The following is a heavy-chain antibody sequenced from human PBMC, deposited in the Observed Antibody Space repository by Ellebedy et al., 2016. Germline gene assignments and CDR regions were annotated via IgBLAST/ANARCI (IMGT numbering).Heavy chain of an antibody. CDR3: ASRAMAVAGTDPPIDYYYGMDV. CDR1: GFTFSNFA. D-gene: IGHD6-19*01. V-gene: IGHV3-21*01. CDR2: ISRTGTYI. J-gene: IGHJ6*02. Sequence: GESLKISCAASGFTFSNFAMNWVRLAPGKGLEWVSSISRTGTYIYYAGSAQGRFTISRDNAKNSLYLQMNSLTIEDTAVYYCASRAMAVAGTDPPIDYYYGMDVWGQGTTVTVSS.